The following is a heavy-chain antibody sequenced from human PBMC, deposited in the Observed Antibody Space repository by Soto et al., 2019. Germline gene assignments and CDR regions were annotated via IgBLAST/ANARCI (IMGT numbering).Heavy chain of an antibody. J-gene: IGHJ4*02. CDR2: INHSGST. CDR3: ALRGSGSYSPIEN. V-gene: IGHV4-34*01. Sequence: SETLSLTCAVYGGSFSGYYWSWIRQPPGKGLEWIGEINHSGSTNYNPSLKSRVTISVDTSKNQFSLKLSSVTAADTAVYYCALRGSGSYSPIENWGQGTLVTVSS. D-gene: IGHD3-10*01. CDR1: GGSFSGYY.